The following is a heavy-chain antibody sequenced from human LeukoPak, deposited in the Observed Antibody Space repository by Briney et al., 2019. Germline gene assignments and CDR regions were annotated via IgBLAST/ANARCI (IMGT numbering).Heavy chain of an antibody. V-gene: IGHV1-8*01. CDR2: MNPNSGNT. J-gene: IGHJ5*02. D-gene: IGHD3-10*01. CDR3: AREGWATMVRGVRARKNWFDP. Sequence: GASVKVSCKASGYTFTSYDINWVRQATGQGLEWMGWMNPNSGNTGYAQKFQGRVTITRNTSISTAYMELSSLRSEDTAVYYCAREGWATMVRGVRARKNWFDPWGQGTLVTVSS. CDR1: GYTFTSYD.